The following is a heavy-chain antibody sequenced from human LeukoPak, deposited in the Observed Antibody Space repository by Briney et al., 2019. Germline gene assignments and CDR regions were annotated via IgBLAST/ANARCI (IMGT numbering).Heavy chain of an antibody. J-gene: IGHJ4*02. Sequence: SESLSLTCTVSGGSIGWDYWSWIRQSAGKGLEWIGRIYKSGTTNYNPSFRSRVTMSVDTSKNHFSLTLTSVTAADTAVYYYAREESYQDTNGYSYFFDSWGQGSLVTVSS. CDR2: IYKSGTT. CDR1: GGSIGWDY. CDR3: AREESYQDTNGYSYFFDS. D-gene: IGHD3-22*01. V-gene: IGHV4-4*07.